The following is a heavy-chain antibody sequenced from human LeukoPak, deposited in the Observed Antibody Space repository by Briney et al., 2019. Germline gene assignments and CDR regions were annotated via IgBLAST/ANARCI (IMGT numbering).Heavy chain of an antibody. CDR1: GFTFSSYA. CDR2: IYYSGST. Sequence: LRLSCAASGFTFSSYAMSWVGQAPGRGLGWIGYIYYSGSTYYNPSLKSRVTMSVDTSKNQFSLRLNSVTAADTAVYYCARVRSGYDLTFDYWGQGTLVTVSS. V-gene: IGHV4-31*02. CDR3: ARVRSGYDLTFDY. J-gene: IGHJ4*02. D-gene: IGHD5-12*01.